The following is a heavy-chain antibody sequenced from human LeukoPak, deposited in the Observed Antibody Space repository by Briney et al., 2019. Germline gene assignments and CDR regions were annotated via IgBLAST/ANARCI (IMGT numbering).Heavy chain of an antibody. CDR1: GYTFTGYY. CDR3: ARDPGQNIFQH. Sequence: GASVKVSCKASGYTFTGYYMHWVRQAPGQGLEWMGWINPNSGVTNYAQQFQGRVTMTSDTSISTAYMELSRLRSDDTAVFYCARDPGQNIFQHWGQGTLVTVSS. CDR2: INPNSGVT. J-gene: IGHJ1*01. V-gene: IGHV1-2*02.